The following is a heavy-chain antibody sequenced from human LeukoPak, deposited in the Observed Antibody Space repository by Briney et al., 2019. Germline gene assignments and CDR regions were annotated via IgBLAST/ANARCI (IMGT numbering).Heavy chain of an antibody. V-gene: IGHV3-64*01. J-gene: IGHJ4*02. D-gene: IGHD6-13*01. CDR3: ARGGPAAGRFDY. CDR2: ISSNGGST. Sequence: GSLRLSCAASGFTFSSYAMHWVRQAPGKGLEYVSAISSNGGSTYYANSVKGRFTISRDNSKNTLYLQMNSLRAEDTAVYYCARGGPAAGRFDYWGQGTLVTVSS. CDR1: GFTFSSYA.